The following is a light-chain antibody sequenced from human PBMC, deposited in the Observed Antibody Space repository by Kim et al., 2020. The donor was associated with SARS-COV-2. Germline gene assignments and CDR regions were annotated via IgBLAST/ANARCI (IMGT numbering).Light chain of an antibody. CDR3: QQYGSSHT. J-gene: IGKJ2*01. Sequence: EIVLTQSPGTLSLSPGERATLSCRASQSVSSSYLAWYQRKPGQAPRLLIYGASSRATGIPDRFSGSGSGTDFTLTISRLEPEDFAVYYCQQYGSSHTFGQGTKLEI. V-gene: IGKV3-20*01. CDR2: GAS. CDR1: QSVSSSY.